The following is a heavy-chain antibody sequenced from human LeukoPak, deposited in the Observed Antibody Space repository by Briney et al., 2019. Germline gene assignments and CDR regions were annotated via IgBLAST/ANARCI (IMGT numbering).Heavy chain of an antibody. V-gene: IGHV3-30*02. CDR1: GFTFSGSG. CDR2: IRSDGSDK. D-gene: IGHD1-14*01. CDR3: AKDSRNLPFDY. Sequence: PGGSLRLSCAASGFTFSGSGMHWVRQAPGKGLEWVAFIRSDGSDKYYADSVKGRFIISRDNSKNTLYLQMSSLRAEDTAVYHCAKDSRNLPFDYWGQGTLVTVSS. J-gene: IGHJ4*02.